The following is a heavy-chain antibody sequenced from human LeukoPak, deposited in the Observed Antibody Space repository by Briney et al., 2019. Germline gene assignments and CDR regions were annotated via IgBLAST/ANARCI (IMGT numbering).Heavy chain of an antibody. CDR1: GGSISSGGYY. CDR3: ARGPARGYYCSGGSCYLEWFDP. D-gene: IGHD2-15*01. Sequence: SETLSLTCTVSGGSISSGGYYWSWIRQHLGKGLEWIGYIYYSGSTYYNPSLKSRVTISVDTSENQFSLKLSSVTAADTAVYYCARGPARGYYCSGGSCYLEWFDPWGQGTLVTVSS. J-gene: IGHJ5*02. CDR2: IYYSGST. V-gene: IGHV4-31*03.